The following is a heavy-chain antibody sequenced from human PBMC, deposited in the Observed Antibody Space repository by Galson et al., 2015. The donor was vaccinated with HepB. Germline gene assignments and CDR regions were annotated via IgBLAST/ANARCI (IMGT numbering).Heavy chain of an antibody. Sequence: CAISGDSVSSNSAAWNWIRQSPSRGLEWLGRTYYRSKWYNDYAVSVKSRITINPDTSKNQFSLQLNSVTPEDTAVYYRAREGYYGSGSGGGYYYYGMDVWGQGTTVTVSS. CDR2: TYYRSKWYN. CDR3: AREGYYGSGSGGGYYYYGMDV. J-gene: IGHJ6*02. D-gene: IGHD3-10*01. CDR1: GDSVSSNSAA. V-gene: IGHV6-1*01.